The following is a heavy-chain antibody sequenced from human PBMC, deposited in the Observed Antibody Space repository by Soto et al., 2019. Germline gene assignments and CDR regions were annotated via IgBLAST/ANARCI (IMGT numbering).Heavy chain of an antibody. V-gene: IGHV4-30-2*01. J-gene: IGHJ5*02. CDR3: ARAFPWFDP. CDR1: GGSISSGGYS. Sequence: SETLSLTCAVSGGSISSGGYSWSWIRQPPGKGLEWIGYIYHSGSTYYNPSLKSRVTTSVDRSKNQFSLKLSSVTAADTAVYYCARAFPWFDPWGQGTLVTVPS. CDR2: IYHSGST.